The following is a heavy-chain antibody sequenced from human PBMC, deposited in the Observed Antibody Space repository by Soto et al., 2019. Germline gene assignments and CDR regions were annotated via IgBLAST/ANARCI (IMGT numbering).Heavy chain of an antibody. D-gene: IGHD6-19*01. J-gene: IGHJ4*02. CDR1: GGSVNSGSYY. Sequence: SETLSLTCTVSGGSVNSGSYYWSWIRQPPGKGLEWIGYAYYSGSTDYIPSLKSRVAISVDTSKNQFSLKLSSVTAADTAVYFCARGVYSSSPRTWYYFDYWGQGTLVTVSS. V-gene: IGHV4-61*01. CDR3: ARGVYSSSPRTWYYFDY. CDR2: AYYSGST.